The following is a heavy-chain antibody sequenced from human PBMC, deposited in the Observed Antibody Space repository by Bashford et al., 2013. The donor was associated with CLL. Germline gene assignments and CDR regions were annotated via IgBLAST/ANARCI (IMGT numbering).Heavy chain of an antibody. CDR2: INHSGST. D-gene: IGHD3-22*01. J-gene: IGHJ6*02. V-gene: IGHV4-34*01. CDR3: ARGPMIVVVINPGEPYYYYYYGMDV. CDR1: GGSFSGYY. Sequence: SETLSLTCAVYGGSFSGYYWSWIRQPPGKGLEWIGEINHSGSTNYNPSLKSRVTISVDTSKNQFSLKLSSVTAADTAVYYCARGPMIVVVINPGEPYYYYYYGMDVWGQGTTVTVS.